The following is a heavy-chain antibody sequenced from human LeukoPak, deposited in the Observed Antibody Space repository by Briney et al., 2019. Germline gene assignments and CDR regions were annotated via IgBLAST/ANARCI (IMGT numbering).Heavy chain of an antibody. D-gene: IGHD3-22*01. J-gene: IGHJ3*02. CDR2: IYTDGTT. CDR3: ARMVYDSSGYYGGGPAAFDI. V-gene: IGHV3-53*01. CDR1: GFTVSSSY. Sequence: PGGSLRLSCAASGFTVSSSYMSWVRQAPGKGLEWVSVIYTDGTTYYADSVKGRFTISRDNSKNTLYLQMNSLRAEDTAVYYCARMVYDSSGYYGGGPAAFDIWGQGTMVTVSS.